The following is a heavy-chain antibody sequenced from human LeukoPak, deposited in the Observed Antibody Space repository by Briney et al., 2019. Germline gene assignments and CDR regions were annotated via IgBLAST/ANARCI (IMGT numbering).Heavy chain of an antibody. V-gene: IGHV1-2*02. CDR2: INPNIGGGT. CDR1: GYTLTDYY. CDR3: ARDYSSGWDIDY. Sequence: ASVKVSCKASGYTLTDYYMHWVRQAPGQGLEWMGWINPNIGGGTNYAQKFQGRVTMTRDTSISTAYMELSRLRSDDTAVYYCARDYSSGWDIDYWGQGTLVTVSS. D-gene: IGHD6-19*01. J-gene: IGHJ4*02.